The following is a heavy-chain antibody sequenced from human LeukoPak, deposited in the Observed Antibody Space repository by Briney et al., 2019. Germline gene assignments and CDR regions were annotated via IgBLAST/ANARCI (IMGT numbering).Heavy chain of an antibody. CDR3: ARCEVVAVAGRPSQYYFDY. CDR2: IYPGDSDT. D-gene: IGHD6-19*01. Sequence: TGESLKISCKGSGYSFTSYWIGWVRQMLGKGLEWMGIIYPGDSDTRYSPSFQGQVTISADKSISTAYLQWSSLKASDTAMCYCARCEVVAVAGRPSQYYFDYWGQGTLVTVSS. J-gene: IGHJ4*02. CDR1: GYSFTSYW. V-gene: IGHV5-51*01.